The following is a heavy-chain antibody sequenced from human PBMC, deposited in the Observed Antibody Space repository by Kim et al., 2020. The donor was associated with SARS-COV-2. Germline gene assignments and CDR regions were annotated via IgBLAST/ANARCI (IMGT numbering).Heavy chain of an antibody. V-gene: IGHV5-51*01. CDR3: ARNQYYYDSSATYYYYGMDV. J-gene: IGHJ6*02. Sequence: GASLKISCKGSGYSFTSYWIGWVRQMPGKGLEWMGIIYPGDSDTRYSPSFQGQVTISADKSISTAYLQWSSLKASDTAMYYCARNQYYYDSSATYYYYGMDVWGQGTTVTVSS. CDR1: GYSFTSYW. D-gene: IGHD3-22*01. CDR2: IYPGDSDT.